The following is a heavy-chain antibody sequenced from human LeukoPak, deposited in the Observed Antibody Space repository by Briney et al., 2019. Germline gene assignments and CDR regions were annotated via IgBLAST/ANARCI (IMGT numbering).Heavy chain of an antibody. CDR1: GGSFSGYY. Sequence: SETLSLTCAVYGGSFSGYYWSWIRQPPGKGLEWIGEINHSGSTNYNPSLKSRVTISVDTSKNQFSLKLSSVTAADTAVYYCARGSWAAATDYWGQGTLVTVSS. D-gene: IGHD6-13*01. CDR3: ARGSWAAATDY. V-gene: IGHV4-34*01. CDR2: INHSGST. J-gene: IGHJ4*02.